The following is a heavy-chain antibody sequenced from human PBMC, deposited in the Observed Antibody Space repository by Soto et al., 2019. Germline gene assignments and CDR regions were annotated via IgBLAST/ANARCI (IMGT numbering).Heavy chain of an antibody. CDR3: ARGRIQTYYDFWSGYSVFDY. J-gene: IGHJ4*02. CDR1: GFTFSSYG. V-gene: IGHV3-33*01. Sequence: GGSLRLSCAASGFTFSSYGMHWVRQAPGKGLDWVAVIWYDGSNKYYADSVKGRFTISRDNSKNTLYLQMNSLRAEDTAVYFCARGRIQTYYDFWSGYSVFDYWGQGTRVTVSS. CDR2: IWYDGSNK. D-gene: IGHD3-3*01.